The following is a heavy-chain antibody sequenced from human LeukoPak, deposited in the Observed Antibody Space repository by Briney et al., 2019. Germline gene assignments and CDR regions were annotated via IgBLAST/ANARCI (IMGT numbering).Heavy chain of an antibody. CDR2: INPNSGAT. V-gene: IGHV1-2*02. Sequence: ASVKVSCKSSGYTFTSNGISWVRQAPGQGLERMGWINPNSGATNYAQKFQGRVTMTRDTSISTAYMELSRLRSDDTAVYYCARHVFASPFDSWSQGTLVTVSS. D-gene: IGHD2-21*01. CDR3: ARHVFASPFDS. J-gene: IGHJ4*02. CDR1: GYTFTSNG.